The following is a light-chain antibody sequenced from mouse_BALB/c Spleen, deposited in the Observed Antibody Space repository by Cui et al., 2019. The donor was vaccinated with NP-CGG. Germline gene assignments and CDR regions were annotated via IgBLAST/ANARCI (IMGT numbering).Light chain of an antibody. CDR3: ALWYSNHWV. CDR1: SGAVTTSNY. V-gene: IGLV1*01. Sequence: QAVVTQESALITSPGETVTLTCRSSSGAVTTSNYANWVQEKPDHLFTGLIVGTNNRAPGVPARFSGSLIGDKAALTITGAQTEDETIYFCALWYSNHWVFGGGTKLTVL. J-gene: IGLJ1*01. CDR2: GTN.